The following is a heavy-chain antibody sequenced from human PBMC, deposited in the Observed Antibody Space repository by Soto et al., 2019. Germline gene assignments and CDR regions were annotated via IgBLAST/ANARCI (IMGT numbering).Heavy chain of an antibody. J-gene: IGHJ6*03. Sequence: ASVKVSCKASVYTFTSYDINWVRQATGQGLEWMGWMNPNSGNTGYAQKFQGRVTMTRNTSISTAYMELSSLRSEDTAVYYCARLIVVVVPAAFYYYYYMEVWGKGTTVTVSS. CDR3: ARLIVVVVPAAFYYYYYMEV. D-gene: IGHD2-2*01. CDR2: MNPNSGNT. CDR1: VYTFTSYD. V-gene: IGHV1-8*01.